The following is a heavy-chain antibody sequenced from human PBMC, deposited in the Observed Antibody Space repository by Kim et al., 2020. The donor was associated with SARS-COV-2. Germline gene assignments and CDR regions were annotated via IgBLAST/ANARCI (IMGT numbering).Heavy chain of an antibody. V-gene: IGHV3-30*18. CDR3: AKDFHGGYYFGYMDV. D-gene: IGHD3-3*01. Sequence: GGSLRLSCAASGFTFSSYGMHWVRQAPGKGLEWVAVISYDGSNKYYADSVKGRFTISRDNSKNTLYLQMNSLRAEDTAVYYCAKDFHGGYYFGYMDVWGKGTTVTVSS. CDR2: ISYDGSNK. CDR1: GFTFSSYG. J-gene: IGHJ6*03.